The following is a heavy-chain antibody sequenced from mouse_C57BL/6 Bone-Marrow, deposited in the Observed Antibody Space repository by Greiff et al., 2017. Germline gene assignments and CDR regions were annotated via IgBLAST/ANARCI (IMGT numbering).Heavy chain of an antibody. J-gene: IGHJ2*01. Sequence: EVQGVESGGGLVQPGGSLSLSCAASGFTFTDYYMSWVRQPPGKALEWLGFIRNKANGYTTEYSASVKGRFTISRDNSQSILYLQMNALRAEDSATYYCARSLIATVVATGWGGQGANLTGSS. CDR2: IRNKANGYTT. CDR1: GFTFTDYY. CDR3: ARSLIATVVATGW. D-gene: IGHD1-1*01. V-gene: IGHV7-3*01.